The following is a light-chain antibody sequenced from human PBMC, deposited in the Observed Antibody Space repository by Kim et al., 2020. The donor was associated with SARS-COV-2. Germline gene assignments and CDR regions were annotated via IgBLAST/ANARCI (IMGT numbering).Light chain of an antibody. CDR3: QKYNGAPWT. V-gene: IGKV1-27*01. CDR1: QGISKD. Sequence: SASVGDRVTITCRGSQGISKDLAWYQQKTGNAPKLLIFAASALQSGVPTRFSGSGSGTDFTLTISSLQPEDVATYYCQKYNGAPWTFGQGTKLEI. CDR2: AAS. J-gene: IGKJ1*01.